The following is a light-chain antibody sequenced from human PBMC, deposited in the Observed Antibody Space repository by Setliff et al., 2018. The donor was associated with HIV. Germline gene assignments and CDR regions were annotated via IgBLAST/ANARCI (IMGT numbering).Light chain of an antibody. CDR1: SDINVEPYR. Sequence: QPVLTQPSALSASPGASASLTCTLRSDINVEPYRIYWYQQKPGSPPQYLLRYKSDSDKQQGSGVPSRFSGSKDASANAGILLISGLQSEDEADYYCVIWHSSVYVFGSGTKVTVL. CDR3: VIWHSSVYV. V-gene: IGLV5-45*03. CDR2: YKSDSDK. J-gene: IGLJ1*01.